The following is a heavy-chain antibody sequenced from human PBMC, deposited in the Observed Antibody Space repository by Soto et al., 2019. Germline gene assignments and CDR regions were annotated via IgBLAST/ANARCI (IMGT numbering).Heavy chain of an antibody. D-gene: IGHD2-2*01. CDR1: GGTFSSYT. CDR3: ARGGCSSTSCYVGWFDP. J-gene: IGHJ5*02. Sequence: QVQLVQSGAEVKKPGSSVKVSCKASGGTFSSYTISWVRQAPGQGLEWMGRIIPILGIANYAQKFQGRVTITADKSTSTAYMELSSLRSEDTAVYYCARGGCSSTSCYVGWFDPWGQGTLVTVSS. V-gene: IGHV1-69*02. CDR2: IIPILGIA.